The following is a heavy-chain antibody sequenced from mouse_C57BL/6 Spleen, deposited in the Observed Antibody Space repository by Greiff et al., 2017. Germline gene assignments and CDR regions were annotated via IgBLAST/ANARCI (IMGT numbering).Heavy chain of an antibody. CDR2: ISSGSSTI. CDR3: ARTPGLLLFDV. V-gene: IGHV5-17*01. CDR1: GFTFSDYG. J-gene: IGHJ1*03. D-gene: IGHD1-1*01. Sequence: EVQVVESGGGLVKPGGSLKLSCAASGFTFSDYGMHWVRQAPEKGLEWVAYISSGSSTIYYAATVKGRFTISRDNAKNTLFLQMTSLRSEDTAMYYCARTPGLLLFDVWGTGTTVTVSS.